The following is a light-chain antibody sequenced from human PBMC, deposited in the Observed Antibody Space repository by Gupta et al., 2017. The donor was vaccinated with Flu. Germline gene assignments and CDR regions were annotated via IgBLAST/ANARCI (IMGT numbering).Light chain of an antibody. CDR1: QSVRSY. J-gene: IGKJ3*01. CDR3: QQGGSWPLT. Sequence: LSLSPGLRSTLSFRASQSVRSYLAWYQQKPGQAPRLLFYAASKRATGVPARFSGSGSGTDFTLSISSREPEDFAVYYWQQGGSWPLTFGHGTKV. CDR2: AAS. V-gene: IGKV3-11*01.